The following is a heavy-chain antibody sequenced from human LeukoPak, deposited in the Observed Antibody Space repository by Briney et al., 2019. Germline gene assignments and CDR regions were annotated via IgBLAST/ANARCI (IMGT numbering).Heavy chain of an antibody. CDR3: ARDPWGTHAY. V-gene: IGHV3-21*01. CDR2: ISSGSDYI. CDR1: GFSSYS. J-gene: IGHJ4*02. D-gene: IGHD3-16*01. Sequence: GGSLRLSCAASGFSSYSLNWVRQAPGKGLEWVSSISSGSDYIYYADSVKGRFTISRDNAKNSLYLQMNSLRAEDTAIYYCARDPWGTHAYWGQGTLVTVSS.